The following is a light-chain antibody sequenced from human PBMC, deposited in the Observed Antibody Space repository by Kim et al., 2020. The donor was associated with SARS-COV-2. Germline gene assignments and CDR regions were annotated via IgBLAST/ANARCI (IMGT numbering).Light chain of an antibody. Sequence: SYELTQPPSVSVAPGETASITCGGSNGASYTVHWYQQKAGQAPILVMYYDTDRPSGIPERFSGSNPGNTATLTIKRVEAGDEADYYCQVYDTSSDHVVFGGGTKVTVL. V-gene: IGLV3-21*01. CDR1: NGASYT. CDR2: YDT. CDR3: QVYDTSSDHVV. J-gene: IGLJ3*02.